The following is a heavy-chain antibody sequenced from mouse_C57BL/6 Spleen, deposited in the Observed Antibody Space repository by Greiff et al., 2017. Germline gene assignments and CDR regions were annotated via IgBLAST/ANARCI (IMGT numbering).Heavy chain of an antibody. V-gene: IGHV1-55*01. CDR3: ASPRCPYGRSYWYFDV. CDR2: IYPGSGST. Sequence: QVQLQQPGAELVKPGASVKMSCKASGYTFTSYWITWVKQRPGQGLEWIGDIYPGSGSTNYNEKFKSKATLTVDTSSSTAYMQRSSLASEDSAVYDGASPRCPYGRSYWYFDVWGTGTTGTVSS. CDR1: GYTFTSYW. J-gene: IGHJ1*03. D-gene: IGHD1-1*01.